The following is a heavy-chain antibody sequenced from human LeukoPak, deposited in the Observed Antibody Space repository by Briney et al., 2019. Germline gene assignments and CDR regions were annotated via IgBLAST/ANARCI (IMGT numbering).Heavy chain of an antibody. D-gene: IGHD5-24*01. V-gene: IGHV1-18*01. CDR3: ARDRRWRRDSKTPYCYFGMDV. CDR1: GYTFTCYG. CDR2: ISAYNGNT. J-gene: IGHJ6*02. Sequence: ASVKVSFKSSGYTFTCYGLNWVRQAPAQGLAWVGWISAYNGNTIYAQKLQGRVAMTTDTSTRTVYMELRSLRSDDTAVYYCARDRRWRRDSKTPYCYFGMDVWGQGTTVTVS.